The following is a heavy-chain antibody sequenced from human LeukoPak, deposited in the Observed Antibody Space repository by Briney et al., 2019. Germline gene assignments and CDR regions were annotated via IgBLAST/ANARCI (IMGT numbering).Heavy chain of an antibody. CDR3: ARDGFREVRGFIGNWFDP. Sequence: GGSLRLSCAASGFTVSSNYMSWVRQAPGKGLEWVSVIYSGGSTYYADSVKGRFTISRDNSKNTLYLQMNSLRAEDTAVYYCARDGFREVRGFIGNWFDPWGQGTLVTVSS. D-gene: IGHD3-10*01. V-gene: IGHV3-53*01. CDR1: GFTVSSNY. J-gene: IGHJ5*02. CDR2: IYSGGST.